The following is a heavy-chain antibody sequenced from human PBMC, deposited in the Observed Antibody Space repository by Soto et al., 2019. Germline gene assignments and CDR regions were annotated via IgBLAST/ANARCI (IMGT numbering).Heavy chain of an antibody. J-gene: IGHJ5*02. CDR2: INHRGTA. V-gene: IGHV4-34*01. Sequence: PSETLSLTCAVYGRSLSDYYWNWLRQPPGKGLGWIGEINHRGTASYNPSLKSRVDISVDTALTQFSLKLRSVTAADTAIYYCAKYQWNPGAFDPWGPGTQVPVSS. D-gene: IGHD6-19*01. CDR1: GRSLSDYY. CDR3: AKYQWNPGAFDP.